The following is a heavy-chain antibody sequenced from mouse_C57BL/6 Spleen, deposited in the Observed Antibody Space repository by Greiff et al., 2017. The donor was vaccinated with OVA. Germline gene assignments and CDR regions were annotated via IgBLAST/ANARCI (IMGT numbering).Heavy chain of an antibody. CDR1: GFNFTSYC. V-gene: IGHV14-2*01. CDR3: ARGGDGSAYYFDY. D-gene: IGHD6-1*01. CDR2: IDPEDGKT. J-gene: IGHJ2*01. Sequence: VQLQQSGAELVKPGASVKLSCTASGFNFTSYCMHWVKQRPGQGLEWIGGIDPEDGKTKYAPNFQGKATITADTSSNTADMQLSSLTSKDTAVYYCARGGDGSAYYFDYWGQGTTLTVSS.